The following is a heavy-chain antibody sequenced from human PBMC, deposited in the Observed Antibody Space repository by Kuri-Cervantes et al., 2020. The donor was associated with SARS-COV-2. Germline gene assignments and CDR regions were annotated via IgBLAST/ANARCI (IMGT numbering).Heavy chain of an antibody. CDR1: GLTFSSYG. Sequence: GGSLRLSCAASGLTFSSYGMHWVRQAPGKGLEWVAFIRYDGSNKYYADSVKGRFTISRDNSKNTLYLQMNSLRAEDTAVYYCAKEPVYYYYYMDVWGKGTTVTVSS. J-gene: IGHJ6*03. CDR2: IRYDGSNK. V-gene: IGHV3-30*02. CDR3: AKEPVYYYYYMDV.